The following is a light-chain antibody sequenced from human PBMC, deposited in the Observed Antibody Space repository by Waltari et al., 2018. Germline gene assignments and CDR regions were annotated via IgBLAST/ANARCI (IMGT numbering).Light chain of an antibody. CDR3: SSYSSISALDV. CDR1: SSDIGGYNY. Sequence: QTALTQPASVSGSLGQSITISCTGTSSDIGGYNYVSWYQQHPGKAPKLMIYDVSNRPSGVSRRFSGSKSGDTASLTISGLQAEDEADYYCSSYSSISALDVFGTGTKVTVL. J-gene: IGLJ1*01. V-gene: IGLV2-14*03. CDR2: DVS.